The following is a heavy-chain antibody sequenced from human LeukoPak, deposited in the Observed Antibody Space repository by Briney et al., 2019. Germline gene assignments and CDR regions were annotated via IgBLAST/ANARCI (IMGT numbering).Heavy chain of an antibody. CDR1: GFTFSSYA. CDR2: ISYDGSNK. V-gene: IGHV3-30-3*01. J-gene: IGHJ4*02. D-gene: IGHD6-19*01. Sequence: GGSLRLSCAASGFTFSSYAMHWVRQAPGKGLEWVAVISYDGSNKYYADSVKGRFTISRDNSKNTLYLQMNSLRAEDTAVYYCAWGIAVAGTGGYWGQGTLVTVSS. CDR3: AWGIAVAGTGGY.